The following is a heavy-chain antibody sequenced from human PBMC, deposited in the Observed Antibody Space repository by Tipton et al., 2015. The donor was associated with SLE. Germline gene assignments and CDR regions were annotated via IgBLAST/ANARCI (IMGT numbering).Heavy chain of an antibody. D-gene: IGHD3-22*01. CDR1: GASISSYS. V-gene: IGHV4-59*08. CDR2: IYYSGST. J-gene: IGHJ4*02. CDR3: ARLSDYDSGGYYPWYFDY. Sequence: TLSLTCTVSGASISSYSWSWIRQPPGKGLEWIGYIYYSGSTNYNPSLNSRVTMSIDTSKNQFSLKLTSVTAADTAVYYCARLSDYDSGGYYPWYFDYWGQGTLVTVSS.